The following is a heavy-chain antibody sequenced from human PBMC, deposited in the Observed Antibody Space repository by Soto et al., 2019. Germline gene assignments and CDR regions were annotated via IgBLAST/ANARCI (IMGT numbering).Heavy chain of an antibody. CDR2: INDGGDDT. CDR3: AKGGISVIRGVIRVSWFDP. D-gene: IGHD3-10*01. Sequence: EVQLLESGGDLVQPGGSLRLSCAASTFTFSTYAMSWVRQAPGKGLEWVSSINDGGDDTYYADSVKGRFTISRDNSKNTLFLQMNRLRAEDTAIYYCAKGGISVIRGVIRVSWFDPWGQGTLVTVSS. J-gene: IGHJ5*02. V-gene: IGHV3-23*01. CDR1: TFTFSTYA.